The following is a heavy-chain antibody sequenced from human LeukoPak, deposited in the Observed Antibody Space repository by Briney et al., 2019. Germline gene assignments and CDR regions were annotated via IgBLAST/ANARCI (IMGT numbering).Heavy chain of an antibody. CDR2: IYPGDSDT. V-gene: IGHV5-51*01. Sequence: GESLKISCKGSGYSFTSYWIGWVRHMPGKGLEWMGIIYPGDSDTRYSPSFQGQVTISADKSISTAYLQWSSLKASDTAMYYCARPQAVAGSGFDPWGQGTLVTVSS. J-gene: IGHJ5*02. CDR1: GYSFTSYW. CDR3: ARPQAVAGSGFDP. D-gene: IGHD6-19*01.